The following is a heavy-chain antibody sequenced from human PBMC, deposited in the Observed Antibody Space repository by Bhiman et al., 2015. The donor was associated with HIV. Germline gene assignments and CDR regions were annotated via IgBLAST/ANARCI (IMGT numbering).Heavy chain of an antibody. CDR2: ISSSGSYI. CDR3: ARYFFYDTSGPDY. J-gene: IGHJ4*02. D-gene: IGHD3-22*01. CDR1: GFTFSSYS. V-gene: IGHV3-21*02. Sequence: EVQLVESGGGLVKPGGSLRLSCAASGFTFSSYSMNWVRQAPGKGLEWVSSISSSGSYIYYGDSLKGRFTISRNNAKNSLYLQMDSLRAEDTAVYYCARYFFYDTSGPDYWGQGTLVTVSS.